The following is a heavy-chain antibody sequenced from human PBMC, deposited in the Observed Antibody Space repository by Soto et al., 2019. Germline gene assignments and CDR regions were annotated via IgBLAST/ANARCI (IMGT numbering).Heavy chain of an antibody. CDR3: ARDQYSYGLYYFAY. V-gene: IGHV3-7*05. CDR1: GFTFSSYW. D-gene: IGHD5-18*01. J-gene: IGHJ4*02. Sequence: GGSLRLSCAASGFTFSSYWMSWVRQAPGKGLEWVANIKQDGSEKYYVDSVKGRFTISRDNAKNSLYLQMNSLRAEDTAVYYCARDQYSYGLYYFAYWRQGTLVTVSS. CDR2: IKQDGSEK.